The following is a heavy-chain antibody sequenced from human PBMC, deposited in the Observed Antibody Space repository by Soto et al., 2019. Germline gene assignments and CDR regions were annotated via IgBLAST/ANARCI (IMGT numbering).Heavy chain of an antibody. CDR3: ARAWWRIDY. CDR1: GYTFTSYG. Sequence: QVQLVQSGAEVKKPGASVKVSCKASGYTFTSYGISWVRQAPGQGLEWMGWINPYNGNTNYAQKLQGRVTMTTDTSTATAYIALRRLRSDVTAVYSCARAWWRIDYWGQGPRVTVSS. J-gene: IGHJ4*02. V-gene: IGHV1-18*01. D-gene: IGHD2-15*01. CDR2: INPYNGNT.